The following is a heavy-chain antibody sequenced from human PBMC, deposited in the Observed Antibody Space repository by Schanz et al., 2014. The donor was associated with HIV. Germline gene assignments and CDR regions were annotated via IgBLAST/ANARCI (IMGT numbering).Heavy chain of an antibody. CDR2: ISYDRSHK. Sequence: VQLLESGGGLVQPGGSLRLSCAASRFNFTTYGMHWVRQAPGMGLEWVAVISYDRSHKYYADSVKGRFTISRDNSKNTLYLQMNSLRAEDTAVYYCAKDLVTMAHYYYYYGMDVWGQGTTVTVSS. CDR3: AKDLVTMAHYYYYYGMDV. CDR1: RFNFTTYG. D-gene: IGHD3-10*01. V-gene: IGHV3-30*02. J-gene: IGHJ6*02.